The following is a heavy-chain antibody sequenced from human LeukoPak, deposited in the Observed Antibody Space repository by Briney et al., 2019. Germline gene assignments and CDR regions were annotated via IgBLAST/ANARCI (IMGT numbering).Heavy chain of an antibody. CDR3: AKTSGTSWGYFDY. CDR2: IWYDGSNK. V-gene: IGHV3-33*06. CDR1: GFTFSSYG. D-gene: IGHD3-16*01. Sequence: SLRLSCAASGFTFSSYGMHWVRQAPGKGLEWVAVIWYDGSNKYYADSVKGRFTISRDNSKNTLYLQMNSLRAEDTAVYYCAKTSGTSWGYFDYWGQGTLVTVSS. J-gene: IGHJ4*02.